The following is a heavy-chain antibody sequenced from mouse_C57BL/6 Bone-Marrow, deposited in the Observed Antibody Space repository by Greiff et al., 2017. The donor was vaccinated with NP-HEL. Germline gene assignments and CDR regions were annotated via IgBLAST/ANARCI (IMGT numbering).Heavy chain of an antibody. V-gene: IGHV10-3*01. Sequence: EVQLQESGGGLVQPKGSLKLSCAASGFTFNTYAMHWVRQAPGKGLEWVARIRSKSSNYATYYADSVKDRFTISRDDSQSMLYLQMNNLKTEDTAMYYCVRDEDYDYDSWFAYWGQGTLVTVSA. CDR1: GFTFNTYA. CDR3: VRDEDYDYDSWFAY. CDR2: IRSKSSNYAT. J-gene: IGHJ3*01. D-gene: IGHD2-4*01.